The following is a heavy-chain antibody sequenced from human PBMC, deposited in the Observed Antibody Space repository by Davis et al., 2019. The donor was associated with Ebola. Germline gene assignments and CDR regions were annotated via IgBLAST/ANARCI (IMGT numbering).Heavy chain of an antibody. V-gene: IGHV3-53*01. CDR3: AREPTGNYYYFYGMDV. CDR2: IYGGDT. CDR1: GFTVRNTY. J-gene: IGHJ6*04. Sequence: GGSLRLSCAASGFTVRNTYMSWVRQVPGKGLEWVSGIYGGDTHYADSVKGRFTISRDISKNTLHLQMNSLRVEDTAVYFCAREPTGNYYYFYGMDVWGKGTTVTVSS. D-gene: IGHD4-17*01.